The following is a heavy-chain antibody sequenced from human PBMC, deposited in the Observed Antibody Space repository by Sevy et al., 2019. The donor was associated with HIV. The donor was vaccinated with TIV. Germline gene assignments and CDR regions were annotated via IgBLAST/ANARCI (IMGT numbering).Heavy chain of an antibody. CDR3: ARLSYYDFWSGYYTAVPGMDV. CDR1: GGSISSYY. V-gene: IGHV4-59*12. D-gene: IGHD3-3*01. J-gene: IGHJ6*02. CDR2: IYYSGST. Sequence: SETLSLTCTVSGGSISSYYWSWIRQPPGKGLEWIGYIYYSGSTNYNPSLKSRVTISVDTSKNQFSLKLSSVTAADTAVYYCARLSYYDFWSGYYTAVPGMDVWGQGTTVTVSS.